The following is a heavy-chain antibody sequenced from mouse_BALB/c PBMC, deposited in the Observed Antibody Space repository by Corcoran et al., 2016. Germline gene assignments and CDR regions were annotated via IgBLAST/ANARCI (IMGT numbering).Heavy chain of an antibody. CDR2: IYPGDGST. D-gene: IGHD1-2*01. Sequence: QVQLQQSGPELVKPGALVKISYKASGYTFTSYDINWVKQRPREGIEWIGWIYPGDGSTKYNEKFKGKTTLTADKSSSTAYMKLSRLTSENSEVYFCARKGLGTTATFDYLGQGTTLTVSS. V-gene: IGHV1S56*01. J-gene: IGHJ2*01. CDR1: GYTFTSYD. CDR3: ARKGLGTTATFDY.